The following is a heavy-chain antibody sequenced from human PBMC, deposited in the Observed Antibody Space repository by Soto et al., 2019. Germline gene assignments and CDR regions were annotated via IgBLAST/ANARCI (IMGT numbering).Heavy chain of an antibody. CDR1: GYSFTSYW. CDR3: ARHRRGYCSSTSCWGSFDP. CDR2: IDPSDSYT. Sequence: GESLKISCKGSGYSFTSYWISWVRQMPGKGLEWVGRIDPSDSYTNYSLSFQGHVTISADKSISTAYLQWSSLKASDTAMYYCARHRRGYCSSTSCWGSFDPWGQGTLVTVSS. J-gene: IGHJ5*02. V-gene: IGHV5-10-1*01. D-gene: IGHD2-2*01.